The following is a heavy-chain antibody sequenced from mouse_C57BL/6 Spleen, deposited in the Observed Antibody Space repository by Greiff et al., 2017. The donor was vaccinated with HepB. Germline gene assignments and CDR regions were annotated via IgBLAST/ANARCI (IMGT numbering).Heavy chain of an antibody. CDR3: TSPLSGAY. CDR1: GYTFTDYE. J-gene: IGHJ3*01. CDR2: IDPETGGT. Sequence: VKLMESGAELVRPGASVTLSCKASGYTFTDYEMHWVKQTPVHGLEWIGAIDPETGGTAYNQKFKGKAILTADKSSSTAYMELRSLTSEDSAVYYCTSPLSGAYWGQWTLVTVSA. V-gene: IGHV1-15*01.